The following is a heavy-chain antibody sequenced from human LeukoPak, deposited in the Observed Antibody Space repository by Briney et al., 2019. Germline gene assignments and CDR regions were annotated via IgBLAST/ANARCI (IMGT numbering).Heavy chain of an antibody. Sequence: GGSLRLSCAASGFTFDDYAMHWVRQAPGKGLEWVSGISWNSGSIGYADSVKGRFAISRDNAKNSLYLQMNSLRAEDTALYYCAKARGGGNGLGFDCWGQGTLVTVSS. CDR3: AKARGGGNGLGFDC. CDR1: GFTFDDYA. CDR2: ISWNSGSI. V-gene: IGHV3-9*01. D-gene: IGHD4-23*01. J-gene: IGHJ4*02.